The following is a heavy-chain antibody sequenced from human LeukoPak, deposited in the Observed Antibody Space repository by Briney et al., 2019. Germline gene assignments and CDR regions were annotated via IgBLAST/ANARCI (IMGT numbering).Heavy chain of an antibody. CDR3: AKGQFGFGELLSPLYYYMDV. Sequence: SGGSLRLSCAASGFTFSSYAMSWVRQAPGKGLEWVSAISGSGGSTYYADSVKGRFTISRDNSKNTLYLQMNSLRAEDTAVYYCAKGQFGFGELLSPLYYYMDVWGKGTTVTVSS. CDR2: ISGSGGST. V-gene: IGHV3-23*01. CDR1: GFTFSSYA. J-gene: IGHJ6*03. D-gene: IGHD3-10*01.